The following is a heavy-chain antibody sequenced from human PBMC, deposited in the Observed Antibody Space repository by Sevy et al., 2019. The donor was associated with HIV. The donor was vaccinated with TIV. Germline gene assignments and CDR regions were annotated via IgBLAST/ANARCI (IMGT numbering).Heavy chain of an antibody. CDR3: ARDSWPSSGWYAVGDAFDI. D-gene: IGHD6-19*01. CDR2: IRSSSSYI. CDR1: GFTFSSYS. Sequence: GGSLRLSCAASGFTFSSYSMNWVRRAPGKGLEWVSSIRSSSSYIYYADSVKGRFTISRDNAKNSLYLKMNSLIAEDTAVYYCARDSWPSSGWYAVGDAFDIWGQGTMVTVSS. J-gene: IGHJ3*02. V-gene: IGHV3-21*01.